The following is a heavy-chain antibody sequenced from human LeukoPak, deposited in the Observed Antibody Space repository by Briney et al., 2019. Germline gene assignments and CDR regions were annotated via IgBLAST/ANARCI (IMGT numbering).Heavy chain of an antibody. CDR2: IYYSGST. Sequence: SETLSLTCTVSGGSISSSSYYWGWIRQPPGKGLEWIGSIYYSGSTYYNPSLKSRVTISVDTSKNQFSLKLSSVTAADTAVYYCAVSGSRTPTKFDYWGQGTLVTVSS. CDR1: GGSISSSSYY. V-gene: IGHV4-39*07. J-gene: IGHJ4*02. D-gene: IGHD3-16*01. CDR3: AVSGSRTPTKFDY.